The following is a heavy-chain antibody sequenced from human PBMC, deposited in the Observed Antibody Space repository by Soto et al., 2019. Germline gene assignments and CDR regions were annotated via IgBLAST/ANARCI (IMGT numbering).Heavy chain of an antibody. V-gene: IGHV4-31*02. D-gene: IGHD3-10*01. CDR2: IYYRGST. Sequence: PSETLSLTCSVSDDSITGGGYYWSWFRQHPAKGLEWIGSIYYRGSTYYNPSLRSRGTISLDPSQARLSLRLTSLTAADTATYYCARGGSSTYHVWGQGTLVTVSS. J-gene: IGHJ4*02. CDR1: DDSITGGGYY. CDR3: ARGGSSTYHV.